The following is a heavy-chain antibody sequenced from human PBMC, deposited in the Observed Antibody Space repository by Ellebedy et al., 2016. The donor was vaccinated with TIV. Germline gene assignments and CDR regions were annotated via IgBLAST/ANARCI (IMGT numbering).Heavy chain of an antibody. J-gene: IGHJ4*02. D-gene: IGHD5-18*01. CDR1: GFTFSSSA. Sequence: GESLKISCAASGFTFSSSAMHLVRQVPGKGLELVAVISYDGNNRYYADSVKGRFTVSKDNSKNTLYLQLNSLRPEDTAVYYCARDAGGYSYGTYYFDYWGKGTLVTVSS. V-gene: IGHV3-30*04. CDR3: ARDAGGYSYGTYYFDY. CDR2: ISYDGNNR.